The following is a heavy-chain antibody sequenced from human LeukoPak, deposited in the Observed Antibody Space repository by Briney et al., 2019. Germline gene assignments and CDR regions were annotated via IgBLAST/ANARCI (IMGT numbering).Heavy chain of an antibody. CDR1: GFTFSSYW. CDR2: IKQDVTEK. CDR3: AKDGRLVPDYFGY. J-gene: IGHJ4*02. Sequence: GGSLRLSCAASGFTFSSYWMSWVRQAPGKGLEWVAYIKQDVTEKYYVDPVKGRFSISRDNAKNSLYLQMNSLRAEDTAVYYCAKDGRLVPDYFGYWGQGTLVTVSS. V-gene: IGHV3-7*03. D-gene: IGHD2-2*01.